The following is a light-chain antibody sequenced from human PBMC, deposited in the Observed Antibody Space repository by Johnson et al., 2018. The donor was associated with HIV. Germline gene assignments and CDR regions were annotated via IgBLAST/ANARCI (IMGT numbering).Light chain of an antibody. Sequence: QLVLTQPPSVSAAPGQKVTISCSGSSSNIGNNYVSWYQQVPGTAPKLLIYDNDKRPSGIPDRFSGSKSGTSATLGITGLQTGDEADYYCGTWDNSLSAGGVFGTGTKVTVL. CDR2: DND. CDR1: SSNIGNNY. V-gene: IGLV1-51*01. J-gene: IGLJ1*01. CDR3: GTWDNSLSAGGV.